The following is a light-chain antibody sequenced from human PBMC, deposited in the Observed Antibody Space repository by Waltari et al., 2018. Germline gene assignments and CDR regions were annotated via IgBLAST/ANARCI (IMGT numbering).Light chain of an antibody. Sequence: TRSPSTLSASLGARSPTTSRASHPLNGLLAWYQQKPGIAPKLLIYKASTLERGVPSRFSGSGSGTEFTLTISSLQPGDFATYYCQQYYDDFRTFGQGTKVEV. CDR3: QQYYDDFRT. CDR1: HPLNGL. J-gene: IGKJ1*01. V-gene: IGKV1-5*03. CDR2: KAS.